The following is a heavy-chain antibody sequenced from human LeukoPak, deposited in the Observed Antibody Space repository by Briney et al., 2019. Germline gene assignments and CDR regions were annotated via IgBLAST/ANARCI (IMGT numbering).Heavy chain of an antibody. CDR3: AKVGGGLGYCSSTSCSDAFDI. D-gene: IGHD2-2*01. Sequence: GGSLRLSCAASGFTFSSYGMHWVRQAPGKGLEWVAFIRYDGSNKYYADSVKGRFTISRDNSKNTLYLQMNSLRAEDTAVYYCAKVGGGLGYCSSTSCSDAFDIWGQGTMVTVSS. CDR2: IRYDGSNK. J-gene: IGHJ3*02. V-gene: IGHV3-30*02. CDR1: GFTFSSYG.